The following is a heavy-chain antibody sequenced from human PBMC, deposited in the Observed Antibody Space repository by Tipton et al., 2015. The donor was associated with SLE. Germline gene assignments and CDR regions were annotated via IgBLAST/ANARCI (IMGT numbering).Heavy chain of an antibody. D-gene: IGHD5-18*01. CDR1: GGSISSYY. V-gene: IGHV4-4*07. CDR3: ARLHGYSYGLNWFDP. J-gene: IGHJ5*02. CDR2: IYTNENT. Sequence: TLSLTCTVSGGSISSYYWSWIRQPAGGGLEWIGRIYTNENTNYNSSLKSRVTMSVDTSKNQFSLRLTSVIAADTAVYYCARLHGYSYGLNWFDPWGQGTLISVSS.